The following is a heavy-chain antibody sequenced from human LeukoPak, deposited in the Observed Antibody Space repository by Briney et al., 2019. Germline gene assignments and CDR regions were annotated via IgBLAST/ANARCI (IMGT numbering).Heavy chain of an antibody. CDR3: AKGIYDMDV. Sequence: PGGSLRLSCAASGFTVSSNYMNWVRQAPGKGLEWVSTISGSSRSTYYADSVKGRFAISRDNSKNTLYLQMNSLRAEDTAVYFCAKGIYDMDVWGQGTTVTVSS. V-gene: IGHV3-23*01. CDR2: ISGSSRST. J-gene: IGHJ6*02. CDR1: GFTVSSNY.